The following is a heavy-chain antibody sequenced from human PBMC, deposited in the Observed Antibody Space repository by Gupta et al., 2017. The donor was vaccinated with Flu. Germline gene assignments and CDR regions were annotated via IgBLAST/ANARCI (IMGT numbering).Heavy chain of an antibody. CDR3: ARDIWIRGDPLNDAFDI. Sequence: VQLVESGGGVVQPGGCLTLPCSASGLPFRSYGMHWVRQAPGRGLEGLSYIGKSGSMIYYADSVKGRFTVSRDNAKNSVFVQMNSLRAEDTAVYYCARDIWIRGDPLNDAFDIWGQGTMVTVSS. CDR1: GLPFRSYG. D-gene: IGHD5-18*01. CDR2: IGKSGSMI. J-gene: IGHJ3*02. V-gene: IGHV3-48*04.